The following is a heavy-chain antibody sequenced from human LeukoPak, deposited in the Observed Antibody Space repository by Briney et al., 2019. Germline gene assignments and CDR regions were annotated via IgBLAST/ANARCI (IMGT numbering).Heavy chain of an antibody. Sequence: SETLSLTCTVSGVSISSYYWSWIRQPPGKGLEWIGYIYYSGSTNYSPSLKSRVTISLDTSKNQFSLKLSFVTAADTAVYYCARHDGSSWYYAFDVWGQGTMVTVSS. CDR2: IYYSGST. D-gene: IGHD6-13*01. CDR3: ARHDGSSWYYAFDV. J-gene: IGHJ3*01. CDR1: GVSISSYY. V-gene: IGHV4-59*08.